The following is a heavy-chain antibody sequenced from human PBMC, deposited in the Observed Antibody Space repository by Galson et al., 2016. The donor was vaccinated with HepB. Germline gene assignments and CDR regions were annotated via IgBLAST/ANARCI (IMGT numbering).Heavy chain of an antibody. CDR2: IYYSGST. J-gene: IGHJ4*02. D-gene: IGHD1-26*01. Sequence: SETLSLTCTVSGGSISSSNYYWGWIRQPPGKGLEWIGSIYYSGSTYYNPSLKSRVTVSVDTSKNQFSLKLSSVTAADTAVYYCARRTSGSQHKRPFDYWGQGTLVTVSS. CDR3: ARRTSGSQHKRPFDY. CDR1: GGSISSSNYY. V-gene: IGHV4-39*01.